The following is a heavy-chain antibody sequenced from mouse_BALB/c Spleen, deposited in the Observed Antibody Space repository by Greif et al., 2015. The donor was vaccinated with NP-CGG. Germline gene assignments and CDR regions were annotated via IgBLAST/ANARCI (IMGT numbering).Heavy chain of an antibody. J-gene: IGHJ1*01. CDR3: ARGDGSWYFDV. V-gene: IGHV1-9*01. CDR2: ILPGSGST. CDR1: GYTFSSYW. Sequence: VQLQQSGAELMKPGASVKISCKATGYTFSSYWIEWVKQRPGHGLEWIGEILPGSGSTNYNEKFKGKATFTADTSSNTAYMQLSSLTSEDSAVYYCARGDGSWYFDVWGAGTTVTVSS. D-gene: IGHD2-3*01.